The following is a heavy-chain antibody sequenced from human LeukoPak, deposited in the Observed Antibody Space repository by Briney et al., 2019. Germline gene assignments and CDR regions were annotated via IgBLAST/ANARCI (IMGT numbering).Heavy chain of an antibody. J-gene: IGHJ4*02. CDR3: ARIVWFGELPAAYYFDY. CDR1: GGSISSSSYY. D-gene: IGHD3-10*01. Sequence: SETLSLTCTVSGGSISSSSYYWGWVRQPPGKGLEWIGSIYYSGSTYYNPSLKSRVTISVDTSKNQFSLKLSSVTAADTAVYYCARIVWFGELPAAYYFDYWGQGTLVTVSS. V-gene: IGHV4-39*01. CDR2: IYYSGST.